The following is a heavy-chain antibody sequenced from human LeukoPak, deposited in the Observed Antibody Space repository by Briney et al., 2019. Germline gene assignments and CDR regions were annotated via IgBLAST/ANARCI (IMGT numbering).Heavy chain of an antibody. J-gene: IGHJ6*02. CDR3: ARYRGAYYDSSDLGCYYYGMDV. CDR2: ISSSGSTI. Sequence: GWSLRVSCAASGFTFSVYYMSCIRQAPGKGLGWVSYISSSGSTIYYADTVKGRFTISRDNAKNSLYLKINSLRAEDTAVYYRARYRGAYYDSSDLGCYYYGMDVWGQGTTVTVSS. D-gene: IGHD3-22*01. CDR1: GFTFSVYY. V-gene: IGHV3-11*01.